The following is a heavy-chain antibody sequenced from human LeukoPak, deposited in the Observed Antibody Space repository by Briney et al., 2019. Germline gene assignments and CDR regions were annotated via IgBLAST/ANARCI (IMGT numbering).Heavy chain of an antibody. V-gene: IGHV4-59*02. D-gene: IGHD1-1*01. J-gene: IGHJ6*02. CDR2: IYYGGST. Sequence: PSETLSLTCTASAGSVSSYDRTWIRQPPVKGLHPIGYIYYGGSTNYNPSLKSRVTISVDTSKNQFSLKLSSVTAADTAVYYCARVNWEDYGMEVWGQGTTVTVSS. CDR1: AGSVSSYD. CDR3: ARVNWEDYGMEV.